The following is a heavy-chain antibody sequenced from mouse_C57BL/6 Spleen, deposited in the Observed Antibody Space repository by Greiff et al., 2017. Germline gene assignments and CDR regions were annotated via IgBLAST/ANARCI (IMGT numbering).Heavy chain of an antibody. D-gene: IGHD1-1*01. CDR1: GFTFSDYG. Sequence: EVMLVESGGGLVKPGGSLKLSCAASGFTFSDYGMHWVRQAPEKGLEWVAYISSGSSTIYYADPVKGRFTISRDNAKNTLFLQRTSLRSEDTAMDYCARSYYGSSYYFDYWGQGTTLTVSS. CDR2: ISSGSSTI. V-gene: IGHV5-17*01. J-gene: IGHJ2*01. CDR3: ARSYYGSSYYFDY.